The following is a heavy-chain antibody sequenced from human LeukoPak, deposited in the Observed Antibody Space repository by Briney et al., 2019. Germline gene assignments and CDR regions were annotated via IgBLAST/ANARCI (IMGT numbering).Heavy chain of an antibody. V-gene: IGHV3-33*01. Sequence: GGSLRLSCAASGFTFSGYGMHWVRQAPGKGLEWVAVIWYDGSNKYYADSVKGRFTISRDNSKNTLYLQMNSLRAEDTAVYCCARDGSGTLGGSYFDYWGQGTLVTVSS. CDR2: IWYDGSNK. J-gene: IGHJ4*02. D-gene: IGHD3-10*01. CDR1: GFTFSGYG. CDR3: ARDGSGTLGGSYFDY.